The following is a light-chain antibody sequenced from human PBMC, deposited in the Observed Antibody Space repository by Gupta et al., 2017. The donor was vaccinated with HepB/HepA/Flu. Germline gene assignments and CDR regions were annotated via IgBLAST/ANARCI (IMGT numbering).Light chain of an antibody. J-gene: IGKJ4*01. V-gene: IGKV3-20*01. CDR2: GAS. CDR3: QQYVISPFT. Sequence: EIVLTQSPGTLSLSPGERATLSCRASQSVSSSYLAWYQHKPGQAPRLLIYGASSRATSIPDRFSGSGSGTDFTLTISRLEPEDFAVYYCQQYVISPFTFCGGPPVEIK. CDR1: QSVSSSY.